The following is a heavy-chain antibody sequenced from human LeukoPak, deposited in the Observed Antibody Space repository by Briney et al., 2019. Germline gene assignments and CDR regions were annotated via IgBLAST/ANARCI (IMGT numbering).Heavy chain of an antibody. Sequence: ASVKVSCEASGFTFTSSAVQWVRQARGQRLEWIGWIVVGSGNTNYAQKFQERVTITRDMSTSTAYMELSSLRSEDTAVYYCAADKDTAMAKIDYWGQGTLVTVSS. CDR3: AADKDTAMAKIDY. CDR2: IVVGSGNT. CDR1: GFTFTSSA. D-gene: IGHD5-18*01. J-gene: IGHJ4*02. V-gene: IGHV1-58*01.